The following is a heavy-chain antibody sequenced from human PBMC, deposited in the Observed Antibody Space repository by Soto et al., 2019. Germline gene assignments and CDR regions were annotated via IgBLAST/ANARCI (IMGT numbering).Heavy chain of an antibody. V-gene: IGHV4-31*03. D-gene: IGHD1-26*01. Sequence: KTSETLSLTCTVSGGSIYTGGFYWSWIRQLPGKGLEWLGYIYYTGSTQYTPSLKSRLSISTDTSDNQFSLRLNSVTAADTAVYHCATSLVTSRARVDYWGQGTPVTVSS. CDR2: IYYTGST. J-gene: IGHJ4*02. CDR3: ATSLVTSRARVDY. CDR1: GGSIYTGGFY.